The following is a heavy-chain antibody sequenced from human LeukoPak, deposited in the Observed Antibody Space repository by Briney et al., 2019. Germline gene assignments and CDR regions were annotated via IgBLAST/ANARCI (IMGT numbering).Heavy chain of an antibody. CDR1: GYTFTGYY. V-gene: IGHV1-2*02. Sequence: GASVKVSCKASGYTFTGYYMHWVRQAPGQGLEWMGWINPNSGGTNYAQKFQGGVTMTRDTSISTAYMELSRLRSDDTAVYYCARDDPGGSYLRYGYWGQGTLVTVSS. J-gene: IGHJ4*02. CDR3: ARDDPGGSYLRYGY. CDR2: INPNSGGT. D-gene: IGHD1-26*01.